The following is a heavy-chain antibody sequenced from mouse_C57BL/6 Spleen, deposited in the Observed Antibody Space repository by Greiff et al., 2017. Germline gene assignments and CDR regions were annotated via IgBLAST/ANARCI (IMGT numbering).Heavy chain of an antibody. V-gene: IGHV6-3*01. J-gene: IGHJ3*01. Sequence: EVKVEESGGGLVQPGGSMKLSCVASGFTFSNYWMNWVRQSPEKGLEWVAQIRLKSDNYATHYAESVKGRFTISRDDSKSSVYLQMNNLRAEDTGIYYCTGGYYGSSYCWFAYWGQGTLVTVSA. CDR1: GFTFSNYW. CDR2: IRLKSDNYAT. CDR3: TGGYYGSSYCWFAY. D-gene: IGHD1-1*01.